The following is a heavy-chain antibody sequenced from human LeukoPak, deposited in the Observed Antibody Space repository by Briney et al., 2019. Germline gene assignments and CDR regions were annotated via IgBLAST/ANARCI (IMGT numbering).Heavy chain of an antibody. Sequence: GGSLRLSCAASGFTFNSYSMNWFRQAPGKGLEWVSSISSSSRFIYYADSVKGRFTISRDNAKNSLYLQMTSLRAADTAVYYCAGGTYYYDSSGYDAFDIWGQGTMVTVSS. J-gene: IGHJ3*02. D-gene: IGHD3-22*01. V-gene: IGHV3-21*01. CDR3: AGGTYYYDSSGYDAFDI. CDR1: GFTFNSYS. CDR2: ISSSSRFI.